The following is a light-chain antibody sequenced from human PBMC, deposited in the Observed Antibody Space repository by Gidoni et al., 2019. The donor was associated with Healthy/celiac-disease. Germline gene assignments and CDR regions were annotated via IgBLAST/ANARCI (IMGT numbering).Light chain of an antibody. J-gene: IGKJ4*01. CDR3: QQRSNWPPAT. CDR1: QSVSSY. CDR2: DAS. V-gene: IGKV3-11*01. Sequence: DIVFTQSPATLSLSPGERATLSCRASQSVSSYLAWYQQKPGQAPRLLIDDASNRATGIPARFSGSGSGTDFTLTISSREPEDFAVYYCQQRSNWPPATFGGGTKVEIK.